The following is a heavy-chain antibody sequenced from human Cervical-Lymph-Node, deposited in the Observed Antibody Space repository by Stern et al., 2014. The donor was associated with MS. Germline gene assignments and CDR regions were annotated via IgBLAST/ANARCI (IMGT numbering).Heavy chain of an antibody. V-gene: IGHV7-4-1*02. CDR3: ARVPPIHDILDY. D-gene: IGHD3-9*01. CDR2: INTDTGKT. Sequence: VQLVESGSELKKPGASVKISCKASGYTFTNYAMNWVRQAPGQGLEWMGWINTDTGKTTYAQGFTGRVVFLLDISVSTAYLQISSLKTEDTAVYYCARVPPIHDILDYWGQGTLVSVSS. J-gene: IGHJ4*02. CDR1: GYTFTNYA.